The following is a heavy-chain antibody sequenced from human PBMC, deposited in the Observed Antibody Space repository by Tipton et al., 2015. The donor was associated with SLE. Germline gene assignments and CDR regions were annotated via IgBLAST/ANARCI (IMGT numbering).Heavy chain of an antibody. D-gene: IGHD3/OR15-3a*01. CDR3: ARERGASFGPLDM. CDR2: IWYDGSKK. J-gene: IGHJ3*02. V-gene: IGHV3-33*01. CDR1: GVIFTNYG. Sequence: SGVIFTNYGMHWVRQAPGKGLEWVAFIWYDGSKKYHADSVKGRFTVSRDNSKNTLYLQMNSLRTEDTALYFCARERGASFGPLDMWGQGTLITVSS.